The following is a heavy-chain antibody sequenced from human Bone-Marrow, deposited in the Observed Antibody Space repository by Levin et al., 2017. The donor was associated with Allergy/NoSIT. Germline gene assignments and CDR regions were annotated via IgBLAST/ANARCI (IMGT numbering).Heavy chain of an antibody. V-gene: IGHV3-66*01. D-gene: IGHD2-8*01. CDR3: ARNVPLTANGY. CDR2: IYSGGTT. J-gene: IGHJ4*02. CDR1: GFTVYNNY. Sequence: PGESLKISCAVSGFTVYNNYMSWVRQAPGKGLEWVSLIYSGGTTQYADSVKGRFTISRDSSKNTLYLQMNSLTPEDTAMYYCARNVPLTANGYWGQGNLVTVSS.